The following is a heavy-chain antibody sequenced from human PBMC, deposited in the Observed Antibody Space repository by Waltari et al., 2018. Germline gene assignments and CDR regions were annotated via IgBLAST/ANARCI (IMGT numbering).Heavy chain of an antibody. CDR1: SSYS. Sequence: SSYSLNWGRQAPGKGLEWGACISTSTKYIRYADAVKGRFTISRDNAKNSLYLQMNNLRAEDTAVYYCAPTAVTYDYWGQGILVTVSS. V-gene: IGHV3-21*01. CDR3: APTAVTYDY. J-gene: IGHJ4*02. CDR2: ISTSTKYI. D-gene: IGHD4-17*01.